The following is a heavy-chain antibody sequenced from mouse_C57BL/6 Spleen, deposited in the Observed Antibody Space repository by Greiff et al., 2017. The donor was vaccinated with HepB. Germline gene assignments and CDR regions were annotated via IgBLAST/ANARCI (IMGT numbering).Heavy chain of an antibody. CDR2: ISDGGSYT. V-gene: IGHV5-4*03. Sequence: EVMLVESGGGLVKPGGSLKLSCAASGFTFSSYAMSWVRQTPEKRLEWVATISDGGSYTYYPDNVKGRFTISRDNAKNNLYLQMSHLKSEDTAMYYCARGGSNYVRYFDVWGTRTTVTVSS. J-gene: IGHJ1*03. CDR1: GFTFSSYA. CDR3: ARGGSNYVRYFDV. D-gene: IGHD2-5*01.